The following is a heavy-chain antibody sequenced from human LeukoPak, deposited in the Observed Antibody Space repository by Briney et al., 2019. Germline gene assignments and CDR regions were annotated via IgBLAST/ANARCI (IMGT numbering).Heavy chain of an antibody. J-gene: IGHJ4*02. D-gene: IGHD1-1*01. V-gene: IGHV4-59*01. CDR3: ARGNWYLDY. Sequence: AETLSLICTVSGGSISSYYWSWIRQPPGKGLEWIGYIYYSGSINYNPSLKSRVTISVDTSKNQFSLKVSSVTAADTAVYYCARGNWYLDYWGQGTLVTVSS. CDR1: GGSISSYY. CDR2: IYYSGSI.